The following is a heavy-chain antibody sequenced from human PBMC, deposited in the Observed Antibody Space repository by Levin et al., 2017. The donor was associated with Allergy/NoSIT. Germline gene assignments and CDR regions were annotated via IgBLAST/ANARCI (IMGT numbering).Heavy chain of an antibody. CDR1: GFTFSNYA. J-gene: IGHJ6*02. V-gene: IGHV3-23*01. CDR3: AKEGGRAEAATGGFGYYYYGLDV. D-gene: IGHD3-16*01. CDR2: VSGDGETT. Sequence: SCAASGFTFSNYAMRWVRQAPGKGLEWVSGVSGDGETTYYADSVKGRFTISRDNSTNTVYLQMNSLRAGDTAVYYCAKEGGRAEAATGGFGYYYYGLDVWGHGTKVTVSS.